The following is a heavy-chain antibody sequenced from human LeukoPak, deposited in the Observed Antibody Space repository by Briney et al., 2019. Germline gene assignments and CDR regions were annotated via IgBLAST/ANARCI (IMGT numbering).Heavy chain of an antibody. CDR3: ASRVVPAAPFDY. CDR1: GSTVSSNY. CDR2: IYSGGST. Sequence: GGSLRLSCAASGSTVSSNYMSWVRQAPGKGLGWVSVIYSGGSTYYADSVKGRFTISRDNSKNTLYLQMNSLRAEDTAVYYCASRVVPAAPFDYWGQGTLITVSS. V-gene: IGHV3-53*01. D-gene: IGHD2-2*01. J-gene: IGHJ4*02.